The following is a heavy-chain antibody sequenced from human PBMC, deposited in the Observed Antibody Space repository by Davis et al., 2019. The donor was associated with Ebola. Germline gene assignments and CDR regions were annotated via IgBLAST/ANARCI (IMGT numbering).Heavy chain of an antibody. CDR2: MSGSGGST. J-gene: IGHJ6*02. D-gene: IGHD1-26*01. CDR3: ARDRRNESYKYSADYYYGMDV. Sequence: GESLKISCAASGFTLSTYGITWVRQAPGKGLEWVSGMSGSGGSTFYADSVKGRFTISRDNSKNTLYLQMNRLRVEDTAVYYCARDRRNESYKYSADYYYGMDVWGQGTTVTVSS. V-gene: IGHV3-23*01. CDR1: GFTLSTYG.